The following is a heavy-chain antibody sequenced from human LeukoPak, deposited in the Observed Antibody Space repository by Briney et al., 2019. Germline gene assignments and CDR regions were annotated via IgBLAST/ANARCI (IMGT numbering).Heavy chain of an antibody. Sequence: GASVKVSCKASGYTFTGYYMHWVRQAPGQGLEWMGWINPNSGGTNYAQKFLGRVTMTRDTSISAAYMELSRLRADDTAVYYCAREIVVVTAKGAFDIWGQGTVVTVSS. CDR3: AREIVVVTAKGAFDI. V-gene: IGHV1-2*02. J-gene: IGHJ3*02. CDR2: INPNSGGT. CDR1: GYTFTGYY. D-gene: IGHD2-21*02.